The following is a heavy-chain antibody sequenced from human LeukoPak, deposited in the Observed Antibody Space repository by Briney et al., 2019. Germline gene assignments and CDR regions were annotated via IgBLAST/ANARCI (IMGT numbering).Heavy chain of an antibody. D-gene: IGHD3-22*01. J-gene: IGHJ4*02. Sequence: GGSLRLSCAASGFTFSSYGMNWVRQAPGKGLEWVSSISSASGYIYYADSLKGRFTISRDNSKNSLYLQMNSLGAEDTAVYYCAREIVSSASFDYWGQGTLVTVSS. CDR2: ISSASGYI. CDR3: AREIVSSASFDY. V-gene: IGHV3-21*01. CDR1: GFTFSSYG.